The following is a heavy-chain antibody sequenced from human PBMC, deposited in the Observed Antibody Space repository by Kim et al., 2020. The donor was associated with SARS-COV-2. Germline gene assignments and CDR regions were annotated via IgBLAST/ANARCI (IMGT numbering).Heavy chain of an antibody. D-gene: IGHD1-26*01. CDR2: M. Sequence: MFYADSVKGRFTISRDNAKNSRYLQMNSLRAEDTAVYYCAREGSGSYFDYWGQGTLVTVSS. V-gene: IGHV3-48*04. J-gene: IGHJ4*02. CDR3: AREGSGSYFDY.